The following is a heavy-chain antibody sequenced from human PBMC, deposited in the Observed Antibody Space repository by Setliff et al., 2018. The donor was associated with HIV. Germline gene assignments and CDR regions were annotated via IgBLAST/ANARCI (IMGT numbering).Heavy chain of an antibody. CDR2: MNPNSGNT. V-gene: IGHV1-8*02. CDR3: ARCSYVWGSYRMQP. D-gene: IGHD3-16*02. J-gene: IGHJ5*02. Sequence: ASVKVSYKASGYTFTNYDINWVRQATGQGLEWMGWMNPNSGNTGYAQKFQGRVTMTRNTSISTAYMELSSLRSEDTAVYYCARCSYVWGSYRMQPWGQGTLVTVSS. CDR1: GYTFTNYD.